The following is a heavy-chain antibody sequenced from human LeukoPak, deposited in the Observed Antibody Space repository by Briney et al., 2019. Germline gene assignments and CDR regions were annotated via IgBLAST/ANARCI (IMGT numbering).Heavy chain of an antibody. CDR1: GGSISSDS. Sequence: ASETLSLTCTVSGGSISSDSCSWIRQPPGKGLEWIGYVYYSGSTSYNPSLKSRVTISVDRSKNQFSLNLSSVTAADTAVYYCARNSMSSTQKYAIDYWGQGTRVTVSS. J-gene: IGHJ4*02. CDR2: VYYSGST. CDR3: ARNSMSSTQKYAIDY. V-gene: IGHV4-59*01. D-gene: IGHD4-11*01.